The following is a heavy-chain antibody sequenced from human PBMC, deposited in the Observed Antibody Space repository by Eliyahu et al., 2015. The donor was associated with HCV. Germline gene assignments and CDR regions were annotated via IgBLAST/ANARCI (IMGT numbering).Heavy chain of an antibody. D-gene: IGHD6-19*01. CDR3: ASGGGGIAVTGTGGWFDP. CDR2: IHYSGST. J-gene: IGHJ5*02. Sequence: QVQLQESGPGLVKPSETLSLTCXVSGGSIXTXXWSWIRQPPGKGLAWIGYIHYSGSTNYNPSLKNRVTISIDTSKNQFSLNLTSVTAADTAMYYCASGGGGIAVTGTGGWFDPWGQGTLVTVSS. V-gene: IGHV4-59*01. CDR1: GGSIXTXX.